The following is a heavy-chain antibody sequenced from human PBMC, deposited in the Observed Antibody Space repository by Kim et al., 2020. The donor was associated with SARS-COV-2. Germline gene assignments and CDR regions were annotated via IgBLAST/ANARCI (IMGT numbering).Heavy chain of an antibody. D-gene: IGHD6-13*01. Sequence: GGSLRLSCAASGFTFSSYAMHWVRQAPGKGLEYVSAISSNGGSTYYANSVKGRFTISRDNSKNTLYLQMGSLRAEDMAVYYCARDQLPGAGTVLYYYGMDVWGQGTTVTVSS. V-gene: IGHV3-64*01. J-gene: IGHJ6*02. CDR1: GFTFSSYA. CDR2: ISSNGGST. CDR3: ARDQLPGAGTVLYYYGMDV.